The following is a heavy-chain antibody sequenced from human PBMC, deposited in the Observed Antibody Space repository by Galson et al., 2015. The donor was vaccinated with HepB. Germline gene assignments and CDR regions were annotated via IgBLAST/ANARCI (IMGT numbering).Heavy chain of an antibody. V-gene: IGHV3-49*03. Sequence: SLRLSCAASGFTFGDYAVSWFRQAPGKGLEWVGFIRNKAYDGTTEYAASAKGRFTISRDESKSIAYLQMNSLKTEDTAVYYCTRDSGWNDYWGQGTLVTVSS. CDR3: TRDSGWNDY. J-gene: IGHJ4*02. CDR1: GFTFGDYA. CDR2: IRNKAYDGTT. D-gene: IGHD6-19*01.